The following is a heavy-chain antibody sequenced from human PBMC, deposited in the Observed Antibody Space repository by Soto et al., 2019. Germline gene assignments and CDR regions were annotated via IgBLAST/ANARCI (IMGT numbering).Heavy chain of an antibody. CDR1: GGSITDFS. CDR2: IYYTGGT. J-gene: IGHJ5*02. CDR3: ARQLPYDDTLPGFDP. Sequence: PSETLSLTCTVSGGSITDFSWSWIRQPPGKGLEWIGDIYYTGGTSYNPSLKSRVTTSVDRSKNQVSLKLNSVTAADTAVYYCARQLPYDDTLPGFDPRGQGTLVSSPQ. D-gene: IGHD4-17*01. V-gene: IGHV4-59*08.